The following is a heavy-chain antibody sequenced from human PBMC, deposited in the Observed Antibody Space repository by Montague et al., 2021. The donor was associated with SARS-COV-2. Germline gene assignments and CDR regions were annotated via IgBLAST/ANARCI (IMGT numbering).Heavy chain of an antibody. V-gene: IGHV2-70*11. Sequence: PVLVKPTQTLTLTCTFSGFSLSTSGICVSWIRQPPGKALEWLARXDWDDDKYYSTSLKTRLTISKDTSKNQVVLTMTNMDPVDTATYYCARTHYDILTGSLNWIDPWGQGTLVTVSS. D-gene: IGHD3-9*01. CDR1: GFSLSTSGIC. CDR3: ARTHYDILTGSLNWIDP. J-gene: IGHJ5*02. CDR2: XDWDDDK.